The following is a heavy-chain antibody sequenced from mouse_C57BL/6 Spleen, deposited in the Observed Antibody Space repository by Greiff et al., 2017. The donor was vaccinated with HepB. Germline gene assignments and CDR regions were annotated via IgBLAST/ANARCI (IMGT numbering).Heavy chain of an antibody. J-gene: IGHJ3*01. D-gene: IGHD2-3*01. CDR2: IDPETGGT. V-gene: IGHV1-15*01. CDR1: GYTFTDYE. Sequence: QVQLKESGAELVRPGASVTLSCKASGYTFTDYEMHWVKQTPVHGLEWIGAIDPETGGTAYNQKFKGKAILTADKSSSTAYMELRSLTSEDSAVYYCTRRDGYSPWFAYWGQGTLVTVSA. CDR3: TRRDGYSPWFAY.